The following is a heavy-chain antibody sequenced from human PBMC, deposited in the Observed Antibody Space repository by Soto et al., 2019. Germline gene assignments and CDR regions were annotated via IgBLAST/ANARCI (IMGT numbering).Heavy chain of an antibody. CDR1: GFTFSSYA. CDR2: ISYDGSNK. J-gene: IGHJ3*02. V-gene: IGHV3-30-3*01. D-gene: IGHD3-22*01. Sequence: QLGGSLRLSCAASGFTFSSYAMHWVRQAPGKGLEWVAVISYDGSNKYYADSVKGRFTISRDNSKNTLYLQMNSLRAEDTAVYYCAREGDSSGYYETDAFDIWGQGTMVTVSS. CDR3: AREGDSSGYYETDAFDI.